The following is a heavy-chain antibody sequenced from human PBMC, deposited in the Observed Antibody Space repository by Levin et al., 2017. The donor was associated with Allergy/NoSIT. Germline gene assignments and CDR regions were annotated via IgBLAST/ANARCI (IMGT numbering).Heavy chain of an antibody. Sequence: SETLSLTCTVSGGSISSYYWSWIRQPPGKGLEWIGYIYYSGSTNYNPSLKSRVTISVDTSKNQFSLKLSSVTAADTALYYCARDYSIIAASGTHYFYGMDVWGQGTMSPSP. CDR2: IYYSGST. CDR1: GGSISSYY. V-gene: IGHV4-59*01. J-gene: IGHJ6*02. D-gene: IGHD6-13*01. CDR3: ARDYSIIAASGTHYFYGMDV.